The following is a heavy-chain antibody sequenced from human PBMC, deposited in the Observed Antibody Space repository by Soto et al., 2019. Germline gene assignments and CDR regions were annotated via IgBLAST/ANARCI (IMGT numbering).Heavy chain of an antibody. CDR2: ISSSSSYI. CDR3: ARDSPRYCSGGSCYSNY. Sequence: EVQLVESGGGLVKPGGSLRLSCAASGFTFSSYSMNWVRQAPGKGLEWVSSISSSSSYIYYADSVKGRFTISRDNAKNSLHLHMNSLRAEDTAVYYCARDSPRYCSGGSCYSNYWGQGTLVTVSS. D-gene: IGHD2-15*01. J-gene: IGHJ4*02. CDR1: GFTFSSYS. V-gene: IGHV3-21*01.